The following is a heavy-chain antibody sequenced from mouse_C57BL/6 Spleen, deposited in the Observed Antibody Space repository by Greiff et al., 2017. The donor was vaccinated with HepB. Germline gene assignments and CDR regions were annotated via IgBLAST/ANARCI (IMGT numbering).Heavy chain of an antibody. CDR2: IDPSDSYT. D-gene: IGHD1-1*01. CDR3: ARRDYYGSGDYAMDY. V-gene: IGHV1-69*01. J-gene: IGHJ4*01. Sequence: QVQLQQPGAELVMPGASVKLSCKASGYTFTSYWMHWVKQRPGQGLEWIGEIDPSDSYTNYNQKFKGKSTLTVDKSSSTAYMQLSSLTSEDSAVYYCARRDYYGSGDYAMDYWGQGTSVTVSS. CDR1: GYTFTSYW.